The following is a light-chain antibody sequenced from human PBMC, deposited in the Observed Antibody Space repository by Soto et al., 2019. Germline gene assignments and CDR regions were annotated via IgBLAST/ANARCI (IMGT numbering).Light chain of an antibody. CDR3: AAWDDSLSGLYV. Sequence: QSVLTQPPSASGTPGQRVTISCSGSSSNIGSNYVYWYQQLPGTAPKLLIYRNNQRPSGVPDRFSGSKSGTSASLAISGLRSEDEADYYWAAWDDSLSGLYVFGTGTQLTVL. CDR2: RNN. J-gene: IGLJ1*01. CDR1: SSNIGSNY. V-gene: IGLV1-47*01.